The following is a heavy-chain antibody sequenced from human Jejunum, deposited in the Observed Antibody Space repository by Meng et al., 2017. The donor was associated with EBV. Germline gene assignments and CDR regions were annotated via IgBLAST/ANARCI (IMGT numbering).Heavy chain of an antibody. D-gene: IGHD3-22*01. CDR2: IIPIFGRT. Sequence: QGQLVESGAEVNKPGSSVKVYCKASGGTFSSYVINWVRQAPGQGLEWMGGIIPIFGRTNYALEFQDRVTITADKFTSTVYMEMSSLKSEDTAVYYCARDQGRDYDSSTYYTHWGRGTLVTVSS. J-gene: IGHJ4*02. CDR1: GGTFSSYV. CDR3: ARDQGRDYDSSTYYTH. V-gene: IGHV1-69*06.